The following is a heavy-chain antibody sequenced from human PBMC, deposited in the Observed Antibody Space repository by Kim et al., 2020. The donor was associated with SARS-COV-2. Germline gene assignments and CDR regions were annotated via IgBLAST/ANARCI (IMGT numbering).Heavy chain of an antibody. D-gene: IGHD1-7*01. V-gene: IGHV1-69*01. J-gene: IGHJ4*02. Sequence: GTANYAQKFQGRVTITADESTSTAYMELSSLRSEDTAVYYCANLTGTTDYWGQGTLVTVSS. CDR3: ANLTGTTDY. CDR2: GTA.